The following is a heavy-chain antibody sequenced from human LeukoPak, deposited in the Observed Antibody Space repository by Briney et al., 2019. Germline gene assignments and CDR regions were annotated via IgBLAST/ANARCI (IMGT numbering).Heavy chain of an antibody. CDR3: VNVECDY. CDR1: GLMFSSYA. CDR2: ISSTGGST. V-gene: IGHV3-64D*09. J-gene: IGHJ4*02. Sequence: GGSLRLSCSGSGLMFSSYAMYWVRQAPGKGLEYVSTISSTGGSTYYADSVKGRFTISRDNAENTLYLQMSSLRPEDTALYYCVNVECDYWGQGTLVTVSS. D-gene: IGHD3-3*01.